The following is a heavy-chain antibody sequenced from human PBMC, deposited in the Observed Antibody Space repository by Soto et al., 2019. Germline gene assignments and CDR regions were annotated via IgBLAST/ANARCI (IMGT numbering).Heavy chain of an antibody. J-gene: IGHJ4*02. CDR3: ARQIYDFDRGRDFQDYFDF. V-gene: IGHV5-10-1*01. D-gene: IGHD3-22*01. CDR1: GYSFAGYW. CDR2: IDPSDSQT. Sequence: HGESLRISCKGSGYSFAGYWITWVRQKPGKGLEWMGRIDPSDSQTYYSPSFRGHVTISATKSITTVFLQWSSLRASDTAMYYCARQIYDFDRGRDFQDYFDFWGRGTPVIDSA.